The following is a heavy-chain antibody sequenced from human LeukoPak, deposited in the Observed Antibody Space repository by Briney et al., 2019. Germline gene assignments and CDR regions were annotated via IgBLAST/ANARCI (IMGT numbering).Heavy chain of an antibody. CDR1: EFTFNRYW. D-gene: IGHD3-10*01. CDR3: TRDALFGSGRTHLDF. CDR2: IKQDGSEA. J-gene: IGHJ4*02. V-gene: IGHV3-7*04. Sequence: GGSLRLSCAASEFTFNRYWMSWVRQAPGKGLQWVANIKQDGSEAHYEDSVKGRFTISRDNAKNSLSLQMNSLNVDDTGVYFCTRDALFGSGRTHLDFWSQGTLVSVSS.